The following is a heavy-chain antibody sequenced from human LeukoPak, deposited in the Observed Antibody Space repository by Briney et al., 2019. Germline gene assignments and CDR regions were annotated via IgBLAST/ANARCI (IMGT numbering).Heavy chain of an antibody. V-gene: IGHV3-21*01. CDR2: ISSSSSYI. CDR1: GFPFNSYS. CDR3: ARVNWFDP. J-gene: IGHJ5*02. Sequence: GSLGLSCAASGFPFNSYSINLVRPAPGKGLEWVSSISSSSSYIYYADSVKGRFTISRDNAKNSLYLQMNSLRAEDTAVYYCARVNWFDPWGQGTLVTVSS.